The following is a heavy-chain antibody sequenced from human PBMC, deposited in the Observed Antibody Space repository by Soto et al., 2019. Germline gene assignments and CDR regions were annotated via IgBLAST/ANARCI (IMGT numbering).Heavy chain of an antibody. Sequence: SETLSLTCAVSGGSISSGGYSWSWIRQPPGKGLEWIGYIYHSGSTYYNPSLKSRVTISVDRSKNQFSLKLSSVTAADTAVYYCARANYFDSSGPFDYWGPGTLVTVS. CDR1: GGSISSGGYS. V-gene: IGHV4-30-2*01. D-gene: IGHD3-22*01. J-gene: IGHJ4*02. CDR3: ARANYFDSSGPFDY. CDR2: IYHSGST.